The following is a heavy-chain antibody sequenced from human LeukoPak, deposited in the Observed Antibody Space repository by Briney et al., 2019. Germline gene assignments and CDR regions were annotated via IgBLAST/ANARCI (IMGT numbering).Heavy chain of an antibody. J-gene: IGHJ5*02. CDR3: AKGRYCSSTSCYQVWFDP. D-gene: IGHD2-2*01. CDR2: ISGSGGST. V-gene: IGHV3-23*01. Sequence: GGSLRLSCAASGFTFSSYAMSWVRQAPGKGLEWVSAISGSGGSTYYADSVKGRFTISRDNSKNTLYLQMSSLRAEDTAVYYCAKGRYCSSTSCYQVWFDPWGQGTLVTVSS. CDR1: GFTFSSYA.